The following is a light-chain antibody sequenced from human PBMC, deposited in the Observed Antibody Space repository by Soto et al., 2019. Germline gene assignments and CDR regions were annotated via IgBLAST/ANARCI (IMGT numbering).Light chain of an antibody. CDR1: FSNIGTNY. V-gene: IGLV1-51*01. CDR2: ENH. J-gene: IGLJ3*02. CDR3: VTRDNNLNAGV. Sequence: QSVLTQPPSVSAAPGQRVAISCSGTFSNIGTNYVSWYQVLPGSAPKLLIYENHKRPSEIFARFSASKSGTSATLAITGLQAGDEGDYYCVTRDNNLNAGVFGGGTKLTVL.